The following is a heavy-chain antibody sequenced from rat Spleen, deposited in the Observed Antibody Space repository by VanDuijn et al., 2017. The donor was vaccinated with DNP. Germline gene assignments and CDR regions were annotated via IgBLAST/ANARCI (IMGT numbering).Heavy chain of an antibody. J-gene: IGHJ1*01. CDR1: GFTFSDYY. CDR3: ARRANWIYWYFDF. V-gene: IGHV5-25*01. D-gene: IGHD5-1*01. Sequence: EVQLVESGGGLVQPGRSLTLSCAASGFTFSDYYMAWVRQAPTKGLEWVASISPSGDSTYYRDSVKGRFTVSRDNAKSSLYLQMDSLRSEDTATYYCARRANWIYWYFDFWGPGTMVTVSS. CDR2: ISPSGDST.